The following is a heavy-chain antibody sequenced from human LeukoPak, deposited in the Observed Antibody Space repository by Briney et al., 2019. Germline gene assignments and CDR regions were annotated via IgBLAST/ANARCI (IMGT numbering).Heavy chain of an antibody. CDR1: GSTFSSYG. CDR2: IWYDGSNK. V-gene: IGHV3-33*06. J-gene: IGHJ4*02. Sequence: GGSLRLSCAASGSTFSSYGMHWVRQAPGKGLEWVAAIWYDGSNKYYADSVKGRFTISRDNSKNTLYLQMNSLRAEDTAVYYCAKDRCGGDCYSFDYWGQGTLVTVSS. CDR3: AKDRCGGDCYSFDY. D-gene: IGHD2-21*02.